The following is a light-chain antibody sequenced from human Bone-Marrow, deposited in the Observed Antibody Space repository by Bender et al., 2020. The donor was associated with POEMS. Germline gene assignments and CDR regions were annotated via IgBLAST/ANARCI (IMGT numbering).Light chain of an antibody. CDR1: SADIGRFDY. CDR3: CAYAGSDTYV. V-gene: IGLV2-23*01. CDR2: EGS. Sequence: QSALTQPPSASGSPGQSVTISCTGTSADIGRFDYVSWFQQHPGRAPKLLIYEGSHRPSGVSNRFSASKSGNTASLTISGLQTDDEADYYCCAYAGSDTYVFGSGTQVSVL. J-gene: IGLJ1*01.